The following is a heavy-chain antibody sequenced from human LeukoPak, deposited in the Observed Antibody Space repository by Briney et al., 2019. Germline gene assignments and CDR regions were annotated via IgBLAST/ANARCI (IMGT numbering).Heavy chain of an antibody. Sequence: SETLSLTCTVSGGSISSSSYYWSCIRQPPGKGLEWIGEINHSGSTNYNPSLKSRVTISVDTSKNQFSLKLSSVTAADTAVYYCSKQWLDLRVDPWGQGTLVTVSS. J-gene: IGHJ5*02. V-gene: IGHV4-39*07. CDR2: INHSGST. CDR1: GGSISSSSYY. CDR3: SKQWLDLRVDP. D-gene: IGHD6-19*01.